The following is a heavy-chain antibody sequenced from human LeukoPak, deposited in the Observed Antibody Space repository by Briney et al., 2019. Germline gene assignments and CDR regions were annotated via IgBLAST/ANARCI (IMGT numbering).Heavy chain of an antibody. D-gene: IGHD5-18*01. CDR3: AGYSYGYLYFDL. CDR1: GGSISSYY. CDR2: IYYSGST. V-gene: IGHV4-59*01. J-gene: IGHJ2*01. Sequence: SETLSLTCTVSGGSISSYYWSWIRQPPGKGLEWIGYIYYSGSTNYNHSLNSRVTISVDTSKNQFSLKLSSVTAADTAVYYCAGYSYGYLYFDLWGRGTLVTVSS.